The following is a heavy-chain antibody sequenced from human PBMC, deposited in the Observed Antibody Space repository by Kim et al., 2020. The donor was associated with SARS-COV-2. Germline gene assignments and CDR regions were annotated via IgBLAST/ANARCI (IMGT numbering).Heavy chain of an antibody. CDR1: GFTFSSYW. V-gene: IGHV3-74*01. Sequence: GGSLRLSCAASGFTFSSYWMHWVRQAPGKGLVWVSRINSDGSSTSYADSVKGRFTISRDNAKNTLYLQMNSLRAEDTAVYYCARMTFQYDFWGRNYYYYGLDVWGQGTTVSVPS. J-gene: IGHJ6*02. D-gene: IGHD3-3*01. CDR2: INSDGSST. CDR3: ARMTFQYDFWGRNYYYYGLDV.